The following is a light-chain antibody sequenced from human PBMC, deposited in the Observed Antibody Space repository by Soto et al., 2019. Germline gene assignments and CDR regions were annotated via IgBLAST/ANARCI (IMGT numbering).Light chain of an antibody. J-gene: IGKJ4*01. V-gene: IGKV1-9*01. Sequence: IQLTQSPSSLSASVGDRVTITCRASQGISSYLAWYHQIPGKAPKLLIYAASTLESGVPSRFSGSGSGTDFTLTISSLQPEDFXTXYCQQLNSFPLTFGGGTKVEFK. CDR1: QGISSY. CDR2: AAS. CDR3: QQLNSFPLT.